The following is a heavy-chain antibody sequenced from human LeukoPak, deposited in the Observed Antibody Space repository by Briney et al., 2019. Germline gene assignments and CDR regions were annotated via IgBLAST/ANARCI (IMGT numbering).Heavy chain of an antibody. D-gene: IGHD2-2*01. CDR3: ARGWEIDCSSTSCPCAFDI. CDR1: GGSISSYY. V-gene: IGHV4-59*01. Sequence: SETLSLTCTVSGGSISSYYWSWIRQPPGKGLGWIGYIYYSGSTNYNPSLKSRVTISVDTSKNQFSLKLSSVTAADTAVYYCARGWEIDCSSTSCPCAFDIWGQGTMVTVSS. CDR2: IYYSGST. J-gene: IGHJ3*02.